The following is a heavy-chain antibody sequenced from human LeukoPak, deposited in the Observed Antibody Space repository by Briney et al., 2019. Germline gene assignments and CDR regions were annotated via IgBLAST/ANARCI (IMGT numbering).Heavy chain of an antibody. J-gene: IGHJ4*02. Sequence: PSETLSLTCTVSGGSISSSSYYWGWIRQPPGKGLEWIGSIYYSGSTYYNPSLKSRVTISVDTSKNQFSLKLSSVTAADTAVYYCARHVLYSSGWPYYFDYWGQGTLVTVSS. CDR2: IYYSGST. D-gene: IGHD6-19*01. CDR3: ARHVLYSSGWPYYFDY. V-gene: IGHV4-39*01. CDR1: GGSISSSSYY.